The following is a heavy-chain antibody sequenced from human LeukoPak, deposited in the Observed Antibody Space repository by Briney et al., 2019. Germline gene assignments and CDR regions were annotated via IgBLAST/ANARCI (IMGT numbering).Heavy chain of an antibody. CDR3: ARSEAPYYYDSHRSPKAYYFDY. CDR2: IYPGDSDT. V-gene: IGHV5-51*01. D-gene: IGHD3-22*01. Sequence: GESLKISCKGSGYSFTSYWIGWVRQMPGKGLEWMGIIYPGDSDTRYSPSFQGQVTISADKSISTAYLQWSSLKASDTAMYYCARSEAPYYYDSHRSPKAYYFDYWGQGTLVTVSS. J-gene: IGHJ4*02. CDR1: GYSFTSYW.